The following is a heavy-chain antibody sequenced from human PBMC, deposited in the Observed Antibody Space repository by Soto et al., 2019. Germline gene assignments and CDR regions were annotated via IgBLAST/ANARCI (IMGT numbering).Heavy chain of an antibody. CDR3: ASPRDYCVTTSNCFIAFDI. V-gene: IGHV3-21*01. J-gene: IGHJ3*02. CDR2: ISHSGSYI. Sequence: AQLVESGGSLVKPGGSLRLSCAASGFSFGDDIMNWVRQAPGRGLEWVASISHSGSYIFYADSVKGRFTISRDNSRDSLYLQMNSLRVDDTAIYYCASPRDYCVTTSNCFIAFDIWGQGTRVTVSS. CDR1: GFSFGDDI. D-gene: IGHD4-17*01.